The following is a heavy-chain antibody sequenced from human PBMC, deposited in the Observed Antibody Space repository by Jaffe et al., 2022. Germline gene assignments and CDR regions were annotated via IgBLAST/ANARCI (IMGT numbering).Heavy chain of an antibody. J-gene: IGHJ3*02. V-gene: IGHV3-7*01. CDR2: IKQDGSEK. Sequence: EVQLVESGGGLVQPGGSLRLSCAASGFTFSSYWMSWVRQAPGKGLEWVANIKQDGSEKYYVDSVKGRFTISRDNAKNSLYLQMNSLRAEDTAVYYCARRGRVVYAIGGAFDIWGQGTMVTVSS. CDR1: GFTFSSYW. D-gene: IGHD2-8*02. CDR3: ARRGRVVYAIGGAFDI.